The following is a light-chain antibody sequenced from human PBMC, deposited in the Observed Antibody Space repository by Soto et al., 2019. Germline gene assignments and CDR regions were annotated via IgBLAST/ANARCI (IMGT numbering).Light chain of an antibody. V-gene: IGLV2-14*01. J-gene: IGLJ2*01. CDR3: SSYTSSSTSVV. CDR1: SSDVGGYNY. CDR2: DVS. Sequence: QSALTQPASVSGSPGQSITISCTGTSSDVGGYNYVSWYQQHPGKAPKLMIYDVSNRPSGFSNRFSGSKSGNTASLTISGLQAEDEDDYYCSSYTSSSTSVVFGGGTKVTVL.